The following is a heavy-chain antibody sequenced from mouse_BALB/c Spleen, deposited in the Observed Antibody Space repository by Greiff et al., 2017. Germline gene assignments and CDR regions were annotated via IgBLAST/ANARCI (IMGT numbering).Heavy chain of an antibody. J-gene: IGHJ4*01. CDR3: AREPTDKGAMDY. Sequence: QVHVKQSGPGLVAPSQSLSITCTVSGFSLTSYGVHWVRQPPGKGLEWLGVIWAGGSTNYNSALMSRLSISKDNSKSQVFLKMNSLQTDDTAMYYCAREPTDKGAMDYWGQGTSVTVSS. V-gene: IGHV2-9*02. CDR2: IWAGGST. D-gene: IGHD1-3*01. CDR1: GFSLTSYG.